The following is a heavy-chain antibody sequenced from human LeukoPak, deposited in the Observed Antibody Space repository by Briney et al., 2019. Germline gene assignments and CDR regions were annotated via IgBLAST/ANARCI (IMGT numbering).Heavy chain of an antibody. Sequence: GGSLRLSCAASGFTFSSYSMNWVRQAPGKGLEWVSSISSSSSYIYYADSVKGRFTISRDNAKNSLYLQMNSLRAEDTVVYYCAREGMRTSFDYWGQGTLVTVSS. CDR1: GFTFSSYS. V-gene: IGHV3-21*01. CDR2: ISSSSSYI. D-gene: IGHD1-1*01. J-gene: IGHJ4*02. CDR3: AREGMRTSFDY.